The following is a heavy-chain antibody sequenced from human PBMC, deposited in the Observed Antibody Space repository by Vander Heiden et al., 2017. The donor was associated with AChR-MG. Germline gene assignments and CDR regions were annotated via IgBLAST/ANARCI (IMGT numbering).Heavy chain of an antibody. V-gene: IGHV3-23*01. CDR3: AKDPMEWPKPYYFDY. CDR2: ISGSGGST. Sequence: EVQLLESGGGLVQPGGSLRPSCAAPGFTFRGYALSGVRRAPGKGLEGVSAISGSGGSTYYADSVKGRFTISRDNSKNTLYLQMNSLRAEDTAVYYCAKDPMEWPKPYYFDYWGQGTLVTVSS. D-gene: IGHD3-3*01. CDR1: GFTFRGYA. J-gene: IGHJ4*02.